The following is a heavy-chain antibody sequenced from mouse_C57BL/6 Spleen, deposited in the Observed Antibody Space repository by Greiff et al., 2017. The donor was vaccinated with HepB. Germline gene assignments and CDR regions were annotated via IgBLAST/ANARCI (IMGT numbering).Heavy chain of an antibody. CDR2: IDPENGDT. J-gene: IGHJ2*01. V-gene: IGHV14-4*01. CDR1: GFNIKDDY. D-gene: IGHD1-1*02. CDR3: TTGGPNY. Sequence: EVQLQESGAELVRPGASVKLSYTASGFNIKDDYMHWVKQRPEQGLEWIGWIDPENGDTEYASKFQGKATITADTSSNTAYLQLSSLTSEDTAVYYCTTGGPNYWGQGTTLTVSS.